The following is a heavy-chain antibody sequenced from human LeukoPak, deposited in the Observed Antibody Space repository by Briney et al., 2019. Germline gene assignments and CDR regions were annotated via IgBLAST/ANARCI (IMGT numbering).Heavy chain of an antibody. CDR1: GFTFSSYW. CDR3: ARGGELLRPADY. V-gene: IGHV3-7*01. D-gene: IGHD1-26*01. Sequence: GGSLRLSCAASGFTFSSYWMSWVRQAPGKGLEWVANMNQDGSEKYYVDSVKGRFTISRDNAKNSLYLQMNNLRAEDTAVFYCARGGELLRPADYWGQGTLSPSPQ. J-gene: IGHJ4*02. CDR2: MNQDGSEK.